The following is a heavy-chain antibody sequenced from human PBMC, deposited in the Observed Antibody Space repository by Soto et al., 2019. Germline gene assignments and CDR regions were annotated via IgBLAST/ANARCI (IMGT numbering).Heavy chain of an antibody. V-gene: IGHV4-61*01. CDR1: GGSISSRSYY. CDR2: IYYSGST. Sequence: SETLSLTCTVSGGSISSRSYYWGWIRQPPGKGLEWIGYIYYSGSTNYNPSLKSRVTISVDTSKNQFSLKLSSVTAADTAVYYCARDAGGSYSNVRNYYYYGMDVWGQGTTDTVSS. D-gene: IGHD1-26*01. J-gene: IGHJ6*02. CDR3: ARDAGGSYSNVRNYYYYGMDV.